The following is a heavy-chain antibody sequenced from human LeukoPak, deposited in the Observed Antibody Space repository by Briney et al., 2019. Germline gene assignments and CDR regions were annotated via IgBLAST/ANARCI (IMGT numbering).Heavy chain of an antibody. D-gene: IGHD6-13*01. V-gene: IGHV1-46*01. CDR3: ARALVAAGYYYYYMDV. Sequence: ASVKVSCRASGYTFTSYYMHWVRQAPGQGLEWMGIINPGGSTSYAQKFQGRVTMTRDTSTSTVYMELSSLRSEDTAVYYCARALVAAGYYYYYMDVWGKGTTVTVSS. J-gene: IGHJ6*03. CDR2: INPGGST. CDR1: GYTFTSYY.